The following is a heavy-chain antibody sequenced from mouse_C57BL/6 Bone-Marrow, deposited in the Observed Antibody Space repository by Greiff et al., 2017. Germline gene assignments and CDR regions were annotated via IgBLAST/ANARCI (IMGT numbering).Heavy chain of an antibody. D-gene: IGHD2-1*01. J-gene: IGHJ3*01. CDR3: AGYGNYRAWFAY. Sequence: QVQLQQSGAELARPGASVKLSCKASGYTFTSYGISWVKQRTGQGLEWIGEIYPRSGNTYYNEKFKGKATLTADKSSSTPYMEIRSLTSEASAVYLCAGYGNYRAWFAYWGQGTLVTGSA. CDR2: IYPRSGNT. V-gene: IGHV1-81*01. CDR1: GYTFTSYG.